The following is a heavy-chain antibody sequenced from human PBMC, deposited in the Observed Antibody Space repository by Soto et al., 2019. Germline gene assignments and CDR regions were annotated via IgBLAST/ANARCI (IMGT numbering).Heavy chain of an antibody. Sequence: VQLQQWGAGLLKPSETLSLTCAVYGGSFSGYYWTWIRQPPGPGLEWNGEINHSGSTTYNPSPKSRTTISVDTSKNQFSLKLTSVTAADTAVSYCARDKITGLFDYWGQGTLVTVSS. CDR3: ARDKITGLFDY. V-gene: IGHV4-34*01. D-gene: IGHD2-8*02. CDR2: INHSGST. J-gene: IGHJ4*02. CDR1: GGSFSGYY.